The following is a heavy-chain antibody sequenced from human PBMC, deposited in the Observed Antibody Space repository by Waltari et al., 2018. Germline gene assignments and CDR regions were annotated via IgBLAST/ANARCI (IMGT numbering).Heavy chain of an antibody. D-gene: IGHD3-3*01. CDR2: VYFSGRA. J-gene: IGHJ4*02. CDR1: GGSMRRYY. Sequence: QVPLQESRPGLVKPSEPRSLTCTFSGGSMRRYYWSRIRHPPGKGLEWIGYVYFSGRANYNPSLRSRPTISIDTSKNQFSLKLSSVTAADTAVYSCARGVGLIIMPYFDQWGQGIPVTVYS. CDR3: ARGVGLIIMPYFDQ. V-gene: IGHV4-59*01.